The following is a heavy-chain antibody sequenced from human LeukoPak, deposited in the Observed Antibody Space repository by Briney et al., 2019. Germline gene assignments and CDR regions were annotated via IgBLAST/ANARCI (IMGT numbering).Heavy chain of an antibody. CDR1: GGSISSGDYY. CDR2: MYYSGST. V-gene: IGHV4-30-4*01. D-gene: IGHD3-22*01. Sequence: SETLSLTCTVPGGSISSGDYYWSWIRQPPGKGLEWIAYMYYSGSTYYNPSLKSRVTMSADTSKNQLSLKLSSVTAANTAVYYCARPYYYDSRIDPWGQGILVTGSS. J-gene: IGHJ5*02. CDR3: ARPYYYDSRIDP.